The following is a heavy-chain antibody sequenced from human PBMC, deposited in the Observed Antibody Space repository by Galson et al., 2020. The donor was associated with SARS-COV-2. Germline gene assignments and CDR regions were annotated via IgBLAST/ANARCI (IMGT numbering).Heavy chain of an antibody. V-gene: IGHV3-30*04. Sequence: GESLKISCAASGFTFSSYAMHWVRQAPGKGLEWVAVISYDGSNKYYADSVQGRFTISRDNSKNTLYLQMNSLRAEDTAVYYCAREDPGRAFDIGGQGTMVTVSS. CDR2: ISYDGSNK. CDR1: GFTFSSYA. J-gene: IGHJ3*02. CDR3: AREDPGRAFDI.